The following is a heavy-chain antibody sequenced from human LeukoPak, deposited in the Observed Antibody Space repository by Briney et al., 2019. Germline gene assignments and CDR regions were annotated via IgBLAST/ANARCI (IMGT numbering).Heavy chain of an antibody. CDR1: GGSISSYY. D-gene: IGHD6-19*01. J-gene: IGHJ4*02. V-gene: IGHV4-59*08. CDR2: IYYSGST. Sequence: PSETLSLTCTVSGGSISSYYWSWIRQPPGKGLEWIGYIYYSGSTNYNPSLKSRVTISVDTSKNQFSLKLSSVTAADTAVYYCARLASGWTNSDYWGQGTLVTVSS. CDR3: ARLASGWTNSDY.